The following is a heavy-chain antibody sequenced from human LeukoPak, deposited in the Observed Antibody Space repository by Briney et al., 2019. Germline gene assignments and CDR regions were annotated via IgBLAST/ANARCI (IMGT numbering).Heavy chain of an antibody. V-gene: IGHV1-24*01. D-gene: IGHD4-23*01. CDR3: ATVGTTVVLWRVFDY. Sequence: ASVKVSCKVSGYTLTELSMHWVRQAPAKGLEGIGGFDPEDGETIYAQKFQGRVTMTEDTSTDTAYMELSSLRSEDTAVYYCATVGTTVVLWRVFDYWGQGTLVTVSS. CDR1: GYTLTELS. J-gene: IGHJ4*02. CDR2: FDPEDGET.